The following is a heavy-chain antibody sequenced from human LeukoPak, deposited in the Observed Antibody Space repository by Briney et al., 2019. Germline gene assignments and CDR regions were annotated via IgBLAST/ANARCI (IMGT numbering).Heavy chain of an antibody. CDR3: ARRPPSGSYLGY. J-gene: IGHJ4*02. CDR2: INHSGST. V-gene: IGHV4-34*01. Sequence: GSLRLSCAASGFTFSSYWMSWVRQPPGKGLEWIGEINHSGSTNYNPSLKSRVTISVDASKNQFSLKLSSVTAADTAVYYCARRPPSGSYLGYWGQGTLVTVSS. CDR1: GFTFSSYW. D-gene: IGHD1-26*01.